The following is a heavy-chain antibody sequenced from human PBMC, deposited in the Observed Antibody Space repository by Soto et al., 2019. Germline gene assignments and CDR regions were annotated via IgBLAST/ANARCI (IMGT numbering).Heavy chain of an antibody. CDR1: GFTFSDFA. Sequence: EVQVLESGGGMVQPGGTLRLSCAATGFTFSDFAMSWVRQAPGKGLEWVSRIYGGGNGPHYADSVKGRVTLSRDNSKNTWYLQMNSLRAEDTAVYYCAKMEGVDPWAYSFDYRGQGTVVTVSS. J-gene: IGHJ4*02. CDR2: IYGGGNGP. D-gene: IGHD5-12*01. V-gene: IGHV3-23*01. CDR3: AKMEGVDPWAYSFDY.